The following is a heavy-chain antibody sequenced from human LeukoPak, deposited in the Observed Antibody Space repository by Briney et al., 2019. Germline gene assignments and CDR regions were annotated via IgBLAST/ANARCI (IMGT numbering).Heavy chain of an antibody. Sequence: GASVKVSCKVSGYTLTELSMHWVRQAPGKGLEWMGGFDPEDGETIYAQKFQGRVTMTEDTSTDTAYMELSSLRSEDTAVYYCATAPSRSVAAAGYYFDYWGQGTLVTVSS. D-gene: IGHD6-13*01. V-gene: IGHV1-24*01. J-gene: IGHJ4*02. CDR3: ATAPSRSVAAAGYYFDY. CDR2: FDPEDGET. CDR1: GYTLTELS.